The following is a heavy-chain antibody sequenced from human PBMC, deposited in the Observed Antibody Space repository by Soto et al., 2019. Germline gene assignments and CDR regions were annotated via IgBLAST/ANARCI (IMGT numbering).Heavy chain of an antibody. Sequence: SETLSLTCTVSGSPISSDYWSWFRQSPGQGLEWVGYIYYTGTTTYSPSLKSRLTISVDASKSQLSLNLRSVTAADTAVYFCARLGGYYQAVDYWGHGALVTVS. D-gene: IGHD3-22*01. CDR2: IYYTGTT. J-gene: IGHJ4*01. CDR3: ARLGGYYQAVDY. CDR1: GSPISSDY. V-gene: IGHV4-59*12.